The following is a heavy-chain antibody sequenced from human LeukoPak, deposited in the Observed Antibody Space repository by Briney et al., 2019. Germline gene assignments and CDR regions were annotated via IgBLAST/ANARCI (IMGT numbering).Heavy chain of an antibody. D-gene: IGHD7-27*01. CDR2: IYYSGST. V-gene: IGHV4-30-4*01. Sequence: SETLSLTCTVSGGSISSSSYYWSWIRQPPGKGLEWIGYIYYSGSTYYNPSLKSRVTISVDTSKNQFSLKLSSVTAADTAVYYCARTNWGPFDYWGQGTLVTVSS. J-gene: IGHJ4*02. CDR1: GGSISSSSYY. CDR3: ARTNWGPFDY.